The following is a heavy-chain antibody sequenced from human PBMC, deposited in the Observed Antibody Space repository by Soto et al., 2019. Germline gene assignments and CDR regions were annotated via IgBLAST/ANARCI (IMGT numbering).Heavy chain of an antibody. D-gene: IGHD3-16*02. V-gene: IGHV1-8*01. J-gene: IGHJ6*02. CDR3: ARPHDYVWASCRTIKSSGMDV. Sequence: QVQLVQSGAEVKKPGASVKVSCKASGYTFTSYDINWVRQATGQGLEWMGWMNPNSGNTDYAQKFQGRVTMTRNTSISTASIELSGPRSDYTAVYYCARPHDYVWASCRTIKSSGMDVWGQGTMVTVAS. CDR2: MNPNSGNT. CDR1: GYTFTSYD.